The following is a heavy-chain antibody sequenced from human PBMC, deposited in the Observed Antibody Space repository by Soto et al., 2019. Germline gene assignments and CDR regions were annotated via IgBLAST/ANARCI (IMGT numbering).Heavy chain of an antibody. V-gene: IGHV3-33*01. CDR2: IWYDGSNK. Sequence: PGGSLRLSCAASGFTFSSYGMHWVRQAPGKGLEWVAVIWYDGSNKYYADSVEGRFTISRDNSKNTLYLQMNSLRAEDTAVYYCVKVDTAMAQGSFDYWGQGTLVTVSS. J-gene: IGHJ4*02. D-gene: IGHD5-18*01. CDR1: GFTFSSYG. CDR3: VKVDTAMAQGSFDY.